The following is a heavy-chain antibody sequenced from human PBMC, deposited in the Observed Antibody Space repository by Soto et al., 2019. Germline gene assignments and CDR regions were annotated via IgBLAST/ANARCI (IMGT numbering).Heavy chain of an antibody. CDR1: GFSLTTSGVG. CDR3: AHRIVGLGLDY. D-gene: IGHD2-15*01. Sequence: QITLKESGPTLVKPTQTLTLTCTFSGFSLTTSGVGVGWIRQPPGKALEWLAVIHWNDDNHYSPSLKSRLTITKDTSKNQVVLTMTNMDPVDTATYCCAHRIVGLGLDYWGQGTLVTVSS. CDR2: IHWNDDN. V-gene: IGHV2-5*01. J-gene: IGHJ4*02.